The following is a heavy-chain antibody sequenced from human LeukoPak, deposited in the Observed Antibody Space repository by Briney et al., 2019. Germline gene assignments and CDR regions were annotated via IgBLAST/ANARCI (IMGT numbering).Heavy chain of an antibody. D-gene: IGHD2-15*01. Sequence: PGGSLRLSCAASEFTFSTYWMSWVRQAPGKGPEWVADIKQDGSEKYYVHSVKGRFTISRQNAKNSLFLQMNSLRAEDTAVYYCASHRRRGSPDDALDIWGRGTMVTVSS. CDR3: ASHRRRGSPDDALDI. J-gene: IGHJ3*02. CDR1: EFTFSTYW. CDR2: IKQDGSEK. V-gene: IGHV3-7*01.